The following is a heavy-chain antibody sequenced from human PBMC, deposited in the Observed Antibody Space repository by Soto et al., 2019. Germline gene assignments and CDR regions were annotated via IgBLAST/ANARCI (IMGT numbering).Heavy chain of an antibody. Sequence: PGGSLRLSCAASGFTVSGMFMNWVRQAPGKGLEWVSVIYPAGPTYYADSVKGRFTISRDNSKNTLFLQLNNLRAEDTAVYYCARDADSSGLHYWGPGILVTVSS. D-gene: IGHD6-19*01. V-gene: IGHV3-53*01. CDR1: GFTVSGMF. J-gene: IGHJ4*02. CDR2: IYPAGPT. CDR3: ARDADSSGLHY.